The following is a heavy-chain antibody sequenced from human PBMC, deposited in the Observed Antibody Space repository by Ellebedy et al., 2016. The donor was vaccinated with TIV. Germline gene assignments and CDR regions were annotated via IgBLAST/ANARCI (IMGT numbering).Heavy chain of an antibody. Sequence: GESLKISCAASGFTFSSYNMNWVRQAPGKGLEWVSFISSSSSYIFYADSVKGRFTISRDTARNSLYLQMSSLRAEDTALYYCARDGYAYATDVWGQGTTVTVSS. CDR2: ISSSSSYI. CDR1: GFTFSSYN. V-gene: IGHV3-21*01. CDR3: ARDGYAYATDV. D-gene: IGHD5-18*01. J-gene: IGHJ6*02.